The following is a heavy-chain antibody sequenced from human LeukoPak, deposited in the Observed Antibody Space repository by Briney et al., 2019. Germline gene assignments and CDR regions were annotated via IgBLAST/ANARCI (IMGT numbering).Heavy chain of an antibody. CDR2: IQFDGSDK. CDR3: TKDQGVAGAFGV. Sequence: PGGSLRLSCAASGFTFSNYAMQWVRQAPGKGLEWIAFIQFDGSDKQYADSVKGRFTISRDNSRNTLYLQMNSLRPEDTAIYYCTKDQGVAGAFGVWGQGTVVTVSS. V-gene: IGHV3-30*02. D-gene: IGHD3-16*01. J-gene: IGHJ3*01. CDR1: GFTFSNYA.